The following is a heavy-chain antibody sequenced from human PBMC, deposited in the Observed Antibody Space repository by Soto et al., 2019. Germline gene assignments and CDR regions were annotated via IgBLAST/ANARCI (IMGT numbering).Heavy chain of an antibody. D-gene: IGHD3-10*01. CDR2: IVVSSDA. CDR3: ATNYFFDP. V-gene: IGHV3-23*01. J-gene: IGHJ5*02. Sequence: EVQLLESGGGLVQPAVSLRLSCAASGFTFSSYAMSWARQAPGKGLEWVSSIVVSSDAYYADSVKGRFTISRDNSRNTLYLHINSLRAEDTALYYCATNYFFDPWCQRTLVTFSS. CDR1: GFTFSSYA.